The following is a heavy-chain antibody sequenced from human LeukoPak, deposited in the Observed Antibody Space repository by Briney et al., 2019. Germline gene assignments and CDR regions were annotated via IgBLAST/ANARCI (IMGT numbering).Heavy chain of an antibody. CDR3: AGAGSSCHDY. Sequence: PGGSLRLSCAASGFTFSSYWMHWVRQAPGKGLGWVSRINSDGSSTGYADSVKGRFTISRDNAKNTLYLQMNSLRAEDTAVYYCAGAGSSCHDYWGQGTLVTVSS. CDR2: INSDGSST. CDR1: GFTFSSYW. V-gene: IGHV3-74*01. J-gene: IGHJ4*02. D-gene: IGHD6-13*01.